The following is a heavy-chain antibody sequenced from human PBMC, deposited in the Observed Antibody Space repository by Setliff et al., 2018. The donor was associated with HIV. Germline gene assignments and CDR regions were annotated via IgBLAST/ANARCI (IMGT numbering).Heavy chain of an antibody. CDR1: GGTFSSYA. V-gene: IGHV1-69*13. J-gene: IGHJ6*03. CDR2: IIPIFGTA. Sequence: ASVKVSCKASGGTFSSYAISWVRQAPGQGLEWMGGIIPIFGTANYAQKFQGRVTITADESTSTAYMELSSLRSEDTAVYYCAREIAARRGGYYYYYYMDVWGKGTTVTVSS. CDR3: AREIAARRGGYYYYYYMDV. D-gene: IGHD6-6*01.